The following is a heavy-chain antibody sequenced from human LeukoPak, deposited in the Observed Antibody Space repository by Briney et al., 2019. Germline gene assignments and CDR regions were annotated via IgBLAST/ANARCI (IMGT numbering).Heavy chain of an antibody. CDR2: MNPNSGNT. D-gene: IGHD3-9*01. Sequence: ASVKLSCKASGYTFTSYAINWVRQATGQGLEWMGWMNPNSGNTGYAQKLQGRVTMTKNTSISTSYMELSSLRSEDTAVYYCARAERYFDWLLYYFDYWGQGTLVTVSS. CDR1: GYTFTSYA. V-gene: IGHV1-8*01. J-gene: IGHJ4*02. CDR3: ARAERYFDWLLYYFDY.